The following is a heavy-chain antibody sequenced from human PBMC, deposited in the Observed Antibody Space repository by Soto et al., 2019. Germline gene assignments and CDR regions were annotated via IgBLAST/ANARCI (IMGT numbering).Heavy chain of an antibody. CDR1: GFTFSDYW. CDR2: INNEGSST. Sequence: HPGGSLRLSCAASGFTFSDYWMQWVRQAPGKGLVWVSRINNEGSSTNYADFVKGRFTISRDNAKNIVYLQMNSLRAEDTGIYYCARDEDPTYYFYGMDVWGQGTTVTVSS. V-gene: IGHV3-74*01. J-gene: IGHJ6*02. CDR3: ARDEDPTYYFYGMDV.